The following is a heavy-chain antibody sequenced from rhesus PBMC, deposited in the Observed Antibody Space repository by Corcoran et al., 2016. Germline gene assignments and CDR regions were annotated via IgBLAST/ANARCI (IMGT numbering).Heavy chain of an antibody. Sequence: QVQLQESGPGLVKPSETLALTCAVSGVSLSFYWWRWIRQSPGKGLELIGEISGDSGTAYYTPSLQSRVAISKDASKNQFSLNLTSVTAADTAVYYCARVLGGTKDFTWGQGVLVTVSS. CDR2: ISGDSGTA. CDR1: GVSLSFYW. J-gene: IGHJ4*01. V-gene: IGHV4-80*01. CDR3: ARVLGGTKDFT. D-gene: IGHD1-44*01.